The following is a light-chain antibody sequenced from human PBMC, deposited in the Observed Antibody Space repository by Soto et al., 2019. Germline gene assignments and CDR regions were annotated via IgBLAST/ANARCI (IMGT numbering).Light chain of an antibody. CDR3: TLYPCDNTDV. CDR2: EAS. V-gene: IGLV2-18*01. CDR1: STDFVSYNR. J-gene: IGLJ1*01. Sequence: QSALTQPPSVSGSPGQSVTISCTGTSTDFVSYNRVSWYQEPPGTAPKLIIYEASNRTSGVPDRFSGSKSGNTASLTISGLQAADEADYFCTLYPCDNTDVFGTGPSATVL.